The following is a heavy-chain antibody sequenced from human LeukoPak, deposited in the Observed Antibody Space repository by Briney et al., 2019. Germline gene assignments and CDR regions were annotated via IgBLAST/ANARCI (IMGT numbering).Heavy chain of an antibody. CDR1: GFTVSSNY. V-gene: IGHV3-53*04. Sequence: GGSLRLSCTASGFTVSSNYMSWVRQAPGKGLEWVSVSYRWGSIYYVDCVKGRFTISRHNSKNTLYLQMNSLRAEDTAVYYCARGLSSSWAPFDYWGQGTRVTVSS. CDR3: ARGLSSSWAPFDY. J-gene: IGHJ4*02. CDR2: SYRWGSI. D-gene: IGHD6-13*01.